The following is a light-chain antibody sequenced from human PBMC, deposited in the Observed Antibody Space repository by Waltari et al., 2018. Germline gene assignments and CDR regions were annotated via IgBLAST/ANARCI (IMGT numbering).Light chain of an antibody. V-gene: IGKV1-5*03. CDR1: QNINSW. Sequence: DIQMTQSPSTLSASVGDRVTITCRASQNINSWLAWSPQKPGKAPKFLIYKASSLESLVPSRFSGSGSETECTLTISILQPDDFGTYYCQQYNTYPLTFGQGTKGEIK. CDR3: QQYNTYPLT. CDR2: KAS. J-gene: IGKJ1*01.